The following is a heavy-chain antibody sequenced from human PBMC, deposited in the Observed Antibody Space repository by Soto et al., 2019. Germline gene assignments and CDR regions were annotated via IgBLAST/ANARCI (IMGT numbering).Heavy chain of an antibody. Sequence: PGGSLRLSCAASGFIFSSDWMHWVRQAAGKGLEWVSRINMDGSSTNYADSVKGRFTISRDNAKNMLYLQMDSLRAEDTAVYYWARGPRGLYHNDYGGQGALVTVSS. CDR2: INMDGSST. J-gene: IGHJ4*02. CDR3: ARGPRGLYHNDY. V-gene: IGHV3-74*01. D-gene: IGHD1-20*01. CDR1: GFIFSSDW.